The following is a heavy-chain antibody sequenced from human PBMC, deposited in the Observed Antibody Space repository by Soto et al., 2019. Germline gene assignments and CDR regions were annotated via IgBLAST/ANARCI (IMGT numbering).Heavy chain of an antibody. J-gene: IGHJ6*02. Sequence: ASVKVSCKASGYTFTSYGISWVRQAPGQGLEWMGWISAYNGNTNYAQKLQGRVTMTTDTSTSTAYMELRSLRSDDTAVYYCARDFTGIAAATKGTNYYYYGMDVWGQGTTVTVSS. CDR2: ISAYNGNT. CDR1: GYTFTSYG. D-gene: IGHD6-13*01. V-gene: IGHV1-18*01. CDR3: ARDFTGIAAATKGTNYYYYGMDV.